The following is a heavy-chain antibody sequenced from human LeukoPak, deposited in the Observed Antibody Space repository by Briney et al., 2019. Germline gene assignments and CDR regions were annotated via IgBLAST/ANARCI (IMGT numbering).Heavy chain of an antibody. CDR3: ARGRNCTNGVCYLDY. Sequence: SETLSLTCAVYGGSFRGYYWSWIRQPPGKGLEWIGEINHSGSTNYNPSLKSRVTISVDTSKNQFSLKLSSVTAADTAVYYCARGRNCTNGVCYLDYWGQGTLVTVSS. J-gene: IGHJ4*02. D-gene: IGHD2-8*01. CDR2: INHSGST. CDR1: GGSFRGYY. V-gene: IGHV4-34*01.